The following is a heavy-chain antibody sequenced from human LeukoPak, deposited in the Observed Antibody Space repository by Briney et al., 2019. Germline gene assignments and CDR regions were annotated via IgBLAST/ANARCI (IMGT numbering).Heavy chain of an antibody. J-gene: IGHJ4*02. CDR3: ARDLMGIAYRGAFYY. V-gene: IGHV4-39*02. CDR1: GVFINSNTYS. Sequence: PSETLSLTCTVSGVFINSNTYSWGWIRQPPGGGLEWIGTISYTGNTYYNSSLKSRLTISVDTSKTQFSLRLSSVTAADTAVYYCARDLMGIAYRGAFYYWGQGTLVTVSS. CDR2: ISYTGNT. D-gene: IGHD6-13*01.